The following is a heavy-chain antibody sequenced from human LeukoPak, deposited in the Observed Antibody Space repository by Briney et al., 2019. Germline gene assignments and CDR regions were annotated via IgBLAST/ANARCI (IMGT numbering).Heavy chain of an antibody. CDR3: ARDWRYSTFDY. CDR2: INEDGSQN. D-gene: IGHD2-15*01. J-gene: IGHJ4*02. V-gene: IGHV3-7*01. CDR1: GFTFRSAW. Sequence: QSGGSLRLSCVVSGFTFRSAWMTWVGQAPGKGLEWVANINEDGSQNNYVDSVKGRFTISRDNAINSVYLQMNTMRADDTAVYYCARDWRYSTFDYWGQGTLVTVSS.